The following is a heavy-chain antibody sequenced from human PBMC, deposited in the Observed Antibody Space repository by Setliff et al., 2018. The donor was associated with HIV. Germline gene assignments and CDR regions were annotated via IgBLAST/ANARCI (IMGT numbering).Heavy chain of an antibody. V-gene: IGHV4-4*09. CDR2: IYSSGST. CDR3: ARGLSFYDPGGFDY. Sequence: SETLSLTCTVSGGSISGHYWSWIRQPPGRGLEWIGYIYSSGSTNFNPPLQSRVTISVDTSKNQFSLKLSSVTAADTAVYYCARGLSFYDPGGFDYWGQGTLVTVS. J-gene: IGHJ4*02. CDR1: GGSISGHY. D-gene: IGHD3-22*01.